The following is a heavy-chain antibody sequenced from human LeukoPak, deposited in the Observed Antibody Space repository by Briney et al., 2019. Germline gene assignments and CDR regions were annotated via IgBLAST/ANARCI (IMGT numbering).Heavy chain of an antibody. CDR1: GGSFSAFF. Sequence: PSETLSLTCAVSGGSFSAFFWRWIRKPPGKGLEWIGDVGHSGSAYYNPSLKSRVTISVDTSKNQFSLRLSSVTAADTAVYYCARGHLLDYWGQGTLVTVSS. CDR3: ARGHLLDY. J-gene: IGHJ4*02. V-gene: IGHV4-34*01. CDR2: VGHSGSA.